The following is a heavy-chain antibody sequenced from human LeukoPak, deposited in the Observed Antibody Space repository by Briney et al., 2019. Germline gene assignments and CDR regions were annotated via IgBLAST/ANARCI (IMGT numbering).Heavy chain of an antibody. V-gene: IGHV3-7*03. J-gene: IGHJ3*02. D-gene: IGHD2-2*01. CDR1: GFTFSSYW. CDR2: IKQDGSEK. Sequence: PGGSLRLSCAASGFTFSSYWMSWVRQAPGKGLEWVANIKQDGSEKYYVDSVKGRFTISRDNAKNSLYLQMNSLRAEDTAVYYCARDYAPIRWMRVAFDIWGQGTMVTVSS. CDR3: ARDYAPIRWMRVAFDI.